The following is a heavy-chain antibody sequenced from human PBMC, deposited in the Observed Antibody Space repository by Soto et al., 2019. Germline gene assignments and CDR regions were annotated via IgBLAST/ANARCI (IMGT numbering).Heavy chain of an antibody. CDR3: ARCQYHGSAGFYTNRYFYGVDV. J-gene: IGHJ6*02. CDR2: VNHSGST. D-gene: IGHD3-22*01. CDR1: GGSFSNYY. V-gene: IGHV4-34*01. Sequence: SETLSRTFAVSGGSFSNYYWTWIRQPPGAGLEWIGEVNHSGSTSYSPALKSRVTISVDSSKNQFSLILTSVTAADRAVYFCARCQYHGSAGFYTNRYFYGVDVRGPGPTGTVSS.